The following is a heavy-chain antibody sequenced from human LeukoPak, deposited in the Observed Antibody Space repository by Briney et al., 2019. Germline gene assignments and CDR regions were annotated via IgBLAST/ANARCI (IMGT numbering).Heavy chain of an antibody. CDR2: IYTSGST. J-gene: IGHJ4*02. CDR1: GGSISSYY. V-gene: IGHV4-4*07. D-gene: IGHD3-16*02. CDR3: ARGLYDYVWGSYPTEVGPQIDY. Sequence: SETLSLTCTVSGGSISSYYWSWIRQPAGKGLEWIGRIYTSGSTNYNPSLKSRVTMSVDTSKNQFSLKLSSVTAADTAEYYCARGLYDYVWGSYPTEVGPQIDYWGQGTLVTVSS.